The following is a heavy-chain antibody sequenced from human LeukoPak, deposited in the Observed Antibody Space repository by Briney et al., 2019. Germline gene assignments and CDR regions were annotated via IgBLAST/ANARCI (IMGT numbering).Heavy chain of an antibody. CDR1: GFTFSSRA. V-gene: IGHV3-30-3*01. Sequence: PGGSLRLSCAASGFTFSSRAMHWVRQAPGKGLEWVAVISYDGSNKYYADSVKGRFTISRDNSKNTLYLQMNSLRAEDTAVYYCARDPQGSYYYMDVWGKGTTVTVSS. CDR2: ISYDGSNK. J-gene: IGHJ6*03. CDR3: ARDPQGSYYYMDV.